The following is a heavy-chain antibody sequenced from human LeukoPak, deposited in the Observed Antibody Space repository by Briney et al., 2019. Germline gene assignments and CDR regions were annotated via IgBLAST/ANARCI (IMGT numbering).Heavy chain of an antibody. D-gene: IGHD3-9*01. Sequence: SVKVSCRASGGTFSSYAISWVRQAPGQGLEWMGGIIPIFGTANYAQKFQGRVTITADESTSTAYMELSSLRSEDTAVYYCARDLDPDILTPTYPSFGYWGQGTLVTVSS. CDR2: IIPIFGTA. V-gene: IGHV1-69*01. CDR3: ARDLDPDILTPTYPSFGY. J-gene: IGHJ4*02. CDR1: GGTFSSYA.